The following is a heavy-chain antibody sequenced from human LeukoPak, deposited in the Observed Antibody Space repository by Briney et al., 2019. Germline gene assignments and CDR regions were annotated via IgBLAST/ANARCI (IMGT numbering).Heavy chain of an antibody. CDR1: GGSISSSSYY. Sequence: SGTLSLTCTVSGGSISSSSYYWGWIRHPPGKGLEWIGCIYYSASTYYNPSLKSRVTISVDTSKNQFSLKLSSVTAADTAVYYCARASIPVWLQFTDYYFDYWGQGTLVTVSS. J-gene: IGHJ4*02. CDR3: ARASIPVWLQFTDYYFDY. CDR2: IYYSAST. V-gene: IGHV4-39*07. D-gene: IGHD5-24*01.